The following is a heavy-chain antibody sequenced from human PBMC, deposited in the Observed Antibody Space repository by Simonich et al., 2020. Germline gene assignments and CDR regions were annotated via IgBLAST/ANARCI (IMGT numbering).Heavy chain of an antibody. CDR1: GYTFTSYG. CDR3: ARSTTGTTAFDI. CDR2: SSANKGNT. V-gene: IGHV1-18*01. J-gene: IGHJ3*02. D-gene: IGHD1-1*01. Sequence: VQLVQSGAEVKKPGASVKVSFKASGYTFTSYGISWVRQAPGQGLEWMGWSSANKGNTNYAQKLKGRVTMTTDTATSTAYMELRSLRSDDTAVYYCARSTTGTTAFDIWGQGTMVTVSS.